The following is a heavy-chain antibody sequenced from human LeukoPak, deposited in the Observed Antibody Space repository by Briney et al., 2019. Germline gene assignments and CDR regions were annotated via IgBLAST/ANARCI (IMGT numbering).Heavy chain of an antibody. J-gene: IGHJ4*02. CDR3: AKDSRRYYGSGSYYNV. CDR2: IRYDGSNK. Sequence: GGSLRLSCAASGFTFSSYGMHWVRQAPGKGLEWVAFIRYDGSNKYYADYVKGRFTISRDNSKNTLYLQMNSLRAEDTAVYYCAKDSRRYYGSGSYYNVWGQGTLVTVSS. CDR1: GFTFSSYG. V-gene: IGHV3-30*02. D-gene: IGHD3-10*01.